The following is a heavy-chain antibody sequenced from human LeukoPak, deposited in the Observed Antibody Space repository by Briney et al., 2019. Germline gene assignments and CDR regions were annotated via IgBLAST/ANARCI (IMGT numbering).Heavy chain of an antibody. CDR1: RFTFSSYG. J-gene: IGHJ4*02. CDR2: ISYDGSNK. V-gene: IGHV3-30*18. CDR3: AKDPRGYSYGGIDY. D-gene: IGHD5-18*01. Sequence: GGSLRLSCAASRFTFSSYGMHWVRQAPGKGLEWVAVISYDGSNKYYADSVKGRFTISRDNSKNTLYLQMNSLRAEDTAVYYCAKDPRGYSYGGIDYWGQGTLVTVSS.